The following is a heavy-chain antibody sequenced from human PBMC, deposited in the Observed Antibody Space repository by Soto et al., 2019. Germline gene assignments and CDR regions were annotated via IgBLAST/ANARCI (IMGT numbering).Heavy chain of an antibody. CDR2: IFYSGST. V-gene: IGHV4-59*01. CDR1: GGPISNYY. Sequence: PSETLSLTCTVSGGPISNYYWSWIRQPPGRGLEWIGHIFYSGSTNYNPALKSRVTISVDTSKSQFSLKLSSVTAADTAVYYCAKDSGYNYGYFRWFDPWGQGTLVTVS. D-gene: IGHD5-18*01. J-gene: IGHJ5*02. CDR3: AKDSGYNYGYFRWFDP.